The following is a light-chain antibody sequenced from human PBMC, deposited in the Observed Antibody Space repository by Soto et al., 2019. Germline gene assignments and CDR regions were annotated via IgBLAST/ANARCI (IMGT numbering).Light chain of an antibody. Sequence: VVMTLSALSMSVAPGEPASISCKSSPSLLHITGETFLFWYLQKQGQSPQLXIYEVSTRVSGVPDRFSGSGSGTDFTLEISRVETDDVGIYYCMQSTQLPPTFGQGTRLEIK. V-gene: IGKV2D-29*02. J-gene: IGKJ5*01. CDR1: PSLLHITGETF. CDR3: MQSTQLPPT. CDR2: EVS.